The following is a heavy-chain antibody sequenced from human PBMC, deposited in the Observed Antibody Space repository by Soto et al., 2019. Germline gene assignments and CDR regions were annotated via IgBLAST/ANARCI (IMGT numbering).Heavy chain of an antibody. Sequence: PGGSLRLSCAASGFTFSTYTLHWVRQAPGKGLEWVAVVSFDGSNKYYADSLEGRFTISRDNSKNTLYLEMNRLRAEHTAVYYCARDYSTTAPFDYWGQGTLVTVSS. D-gene: IGHD2-21*01. J-gene: IGHJ4*02. CDR1: GFTFSTYT. CDR3: ARDYSTTAPFDY. V-gene: IGHV3-30-3*01. CDR2: VSFDGSNK.